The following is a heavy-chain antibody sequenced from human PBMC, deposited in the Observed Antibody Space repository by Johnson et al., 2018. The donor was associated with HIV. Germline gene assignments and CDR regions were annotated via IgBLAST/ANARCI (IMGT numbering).Heavy chain of an antibody. CDR2: ISSGGST. J-gene: IGHJ3*02. Sequence: QVQLVESGGGVVQPGRSLRLSCAASGFTFSSYGMHWVRQAPGKGLEWVSVISSGGSTYYADSVTGRFTISRDNSKNTLYLQMNSLRAEDTAVYYCARRGRNYVGALDIWGQGTMVTVSS. D-gene: IGHD1-7*01. V-gene: IGHV3-NL1*01. CDR1: GFTFSSYG. CDR3: ARRGRNYVGALDI.